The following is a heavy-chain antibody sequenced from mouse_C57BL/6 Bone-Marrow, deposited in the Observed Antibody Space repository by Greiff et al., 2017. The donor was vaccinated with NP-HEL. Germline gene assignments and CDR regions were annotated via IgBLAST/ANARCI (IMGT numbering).Heavy chain of an antibody. V-gene: IGHV1-66*01. CDR3: ARSYLYYFDY. Sequence: VQVVESGPELVKPGASVKISCKASGYSFTSYYIHWVKQRPGQGLEWIGWIYPGSGNTKYNEKFKGKATLTADTSSSTAYMQLSSLTSEDSAVYYCARSYLYYFDYWGQGTTLTVSS. D-gene: IGHD1-1*01. J-gene: IGHJ2*01. CDR2: IYPGSGNT. CDR1: GYSFTSYY.